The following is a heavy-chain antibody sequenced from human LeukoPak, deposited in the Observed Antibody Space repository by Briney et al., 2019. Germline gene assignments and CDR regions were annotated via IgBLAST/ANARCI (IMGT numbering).Heavy chain of an antibody. CDR2: IWYDGSNK. Sequence: GGSLRLSCSVSGFTFSTYVMHWVRQAPGKGLEWVAVIWYDGSNKYYADSVKGRFTISRDNSKNTLYLQMNSLRAEDTAVYYCARDPDYDILTGYYNKPHFDYWGQGTLVTVSS. V-gene: IGHV3-33*08. J-gene: IGHJ4*02. CDR3: ARDPDYDILTGYYNKPHFDY. D-gene: IGHD3-9*01. CDR1: GFTFSTYV.